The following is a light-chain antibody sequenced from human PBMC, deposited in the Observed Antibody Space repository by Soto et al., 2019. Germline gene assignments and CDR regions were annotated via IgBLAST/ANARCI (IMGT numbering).Light chain of an antibody. V-gene: IGKV3-20*01. CDR3: QQYGSSSIT. Sequence: EIVLTQSPDTLSLSPGQRATLSCRASQRVSSSFLAWYQQRPGQAPRLLIYGASNRATGIPVRFSGSGSGTDFTLTISGLEPEDFAVYYCQQYGSSSITFGQGTRLEIK. CDR2: GAS. CDR1: QRVSSSF. J-gene: IGKJ5*01.